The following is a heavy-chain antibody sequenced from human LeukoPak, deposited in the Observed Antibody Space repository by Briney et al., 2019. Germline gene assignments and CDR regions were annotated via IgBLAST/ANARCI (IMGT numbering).Heavy chain of an antibody. CDR2: INPSGGST. CDR3: ARFYGDYTKPDAFDI. CDR1: GYTFTSYY. V-gene: IGHV1-46*01. J-gene: IGHJ3*02. Sequence: ASVKVSCKASGYTFTSYYMHWVRQAPGQGLEWMGIINPSGGSTSYAQKFQGRVTMTRDMSTSTVYMELSSLRSEDTAVHYCARFYGDYTKPDAFDIWGQGTMVTASS. D-gene: IGHD4-17*01.